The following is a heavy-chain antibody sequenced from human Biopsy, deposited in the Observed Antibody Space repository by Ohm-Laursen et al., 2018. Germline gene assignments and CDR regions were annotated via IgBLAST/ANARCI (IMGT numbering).Heavy chain of an antibody. J-gene: IGHJ4*02. CDR2: IYHTGST. V-gene: IGHV4-31*03. CDR1: GDSICSGGNY. Sequence: SQTLSLTCTVSGDSICSGGNYWSWIRQFPGKGLEWIAYIYHTGSTYYNPSLKSRLSIAMDTSKNQFSVSLRSVSAADTAVYYCAADINVWNVNYWGQGTQVAVSS. CDR3: AADINVWNVNY. D-gene: IGHD1-1*01.